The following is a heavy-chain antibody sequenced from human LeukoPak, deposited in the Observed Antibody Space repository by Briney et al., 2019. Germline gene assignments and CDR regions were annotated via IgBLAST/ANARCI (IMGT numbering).Heavy chain of an antibody. J-gene: IGHJ5*02. Sequence: ASVKVSCKASGGTFNNYTINWVRQAPGQGLEWMGGIIPMFGTTKYAQKFQGRVTLTRDMSTSTDYLELSSLRSEDTAVYYCARDNSVRDEAWWFNPWGQGTLVTVSS. CDR3: ARDNSVRDEAWWFNP. V-gene: IGHV1-69*05. D-gene: IGHD5-24*01. CDR2: IIPMFGTT. CDR1: GGTFNNYT.